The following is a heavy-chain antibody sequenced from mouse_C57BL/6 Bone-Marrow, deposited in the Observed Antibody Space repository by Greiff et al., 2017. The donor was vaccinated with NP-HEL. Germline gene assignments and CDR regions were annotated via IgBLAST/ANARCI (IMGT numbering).Heavy chain of an antibody. CDR2: FYPGSGSI. CDR3: ARHEDYGSRDLPFAY. D-gene: IGHD1-1*01. J-gene: IGHJ3*01. Sequence: VKLMESGAELVKPGASVKLSCKASGYTFTEYTIHWVKQRSGQGLEWIGWFYPGSGSIKYNEKFKDKATLTADKSSSTVYMELSRLTSEDSAVYFCARHEDYGSRDLPFAYWGQGTLVTVSA. V-gene: IGHV1-62-2*01. CDR1: GYTFTEYT.